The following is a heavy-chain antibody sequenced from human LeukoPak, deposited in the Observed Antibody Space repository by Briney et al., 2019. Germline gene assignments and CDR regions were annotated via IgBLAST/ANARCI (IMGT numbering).Heavy chain of an antibody. D-gene: IGHD1-14*01. J-gene: IGHJ4*02. CDR1: GFTFSSYA. Sequence: GGSLRLSCAASGFTFSSYAMHWVRQAPGKGLEWVAVISYDGSNKYYADSVKGRFTISRDNSKNTLYLQMNSLRAEDTAVYYCARGTVPQFIYWGRGTLVTVSS. V-gene: IGHV3-30*04. CDR2: ISYDGSNK. CDR3: ARGTVPQFIY.